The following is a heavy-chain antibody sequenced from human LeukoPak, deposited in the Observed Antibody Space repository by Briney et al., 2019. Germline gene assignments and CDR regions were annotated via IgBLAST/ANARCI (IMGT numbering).Heavy chain of an antibody. D-gene: IGHD6-6*01. J-gene: IGHJ5*02. V-gene: IGHV1-46*01. Sequence: ASVKVSCKASGYTFTSYYMHWVRQAPGQGLEWMGIINPSGGSTSYAQKFQGRVTMTRDTSTSTVYMELSSLRSEDTAVYYCARGLGAIAARPWWENWFDPWGQGTLVTVSS. CDR2: INPSGGST. CDR1: GYTFTSYY. CDR3: ARGLGAIAARPWWENWFDP.